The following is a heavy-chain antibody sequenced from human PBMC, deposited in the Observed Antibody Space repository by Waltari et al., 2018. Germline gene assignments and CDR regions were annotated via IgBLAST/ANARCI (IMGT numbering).Heavy chain of an antibody. V-gene: IGHV3-30*18. J-gene: IGHJ6*03. CDR3: AKDGEATVASTIYYYYMDV. CDR2: ISFDGSNK. D-gene: IGHD2-2*01. CDR1: GFSFSSYG. Sequence: QVQVVESGGGDVQPGRSLRLSCAASGFSFSSYGMHLVRRAPGKGLEWVAYISFDGSNKYYAASVKGRFTISRDNSKNTVYLQMNSLGAEDTAVYYCAKDGEATVASTIYYYYMDVWGKGTTVTFS.